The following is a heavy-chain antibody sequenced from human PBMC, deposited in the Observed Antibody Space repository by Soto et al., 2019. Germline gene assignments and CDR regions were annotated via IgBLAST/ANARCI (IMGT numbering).Heavy chain of an antibody. D-gene: IGHD1-1*01. CDR3: ARGVLY. CDR1: GGSISSGGYF. V-gene: IGHV4-31*03. CDR2: IFYSGTT. Sequence: QVQLQESGPGLVKPSQTLSLTCTVSGGSISSGGYFWSWIRQPPGKGLEWIGNIFYSGTTYYKPSLKRRVTIAVDTAKNQCALKLSSVTAADTAVDCGARGVLYWGQGTLVTVSS. J-gene: IGHJ4*02.